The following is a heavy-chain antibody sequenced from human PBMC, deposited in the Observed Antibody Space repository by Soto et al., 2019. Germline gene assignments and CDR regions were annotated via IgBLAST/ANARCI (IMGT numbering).Heavy chain of an antibody. V-gene: IGHV3-48*02. J-gene: IGHJ6*02. Sequence: EVQLVESGGGLVQPGGSLRLSCAASGFTLSNYAVNWVRQAPGKGLEWVSYISSDSRYIYYGDSVKGRFTISRDNARNSVYLQMNSLRDEDTAVYYSARIKLVEFFFINVDVYDMDVWGQGTPVTVSS. CDR1: GFTLSNYA. CDR3: ARIKLVEFFFINVDVYDMDV. CDR2: ISSDSRYI. D-gene: IGHD3-16*01.